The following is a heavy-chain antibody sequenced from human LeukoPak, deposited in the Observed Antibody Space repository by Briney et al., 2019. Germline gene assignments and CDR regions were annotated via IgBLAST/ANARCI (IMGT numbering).Heavy chain of an antibody. J-gene: IGHJ4*02. D-gene: IGHD2-2*01. CDR1: GFTFRTYA. CDR2: ISYDGNNK. CDR3: ARDRKPLQVVPSALEA. Sequence: PGGSLRLSCAASGFTFRTYAMHWVRQAPGKGLEWVAVISYDGNNKYYADSVKGQFTISRDNSKNTLYLQMNSLRAEDTAVYYCARDRKPLQVVPSALEAWGQGTLVTVSS. V-gene: IGHV3-30-3*01.